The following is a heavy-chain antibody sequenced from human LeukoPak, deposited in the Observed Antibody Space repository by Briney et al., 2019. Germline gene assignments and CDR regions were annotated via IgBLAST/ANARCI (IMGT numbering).Heavy chain of an antibody. J-gene: IGHJ5*02. V-gene: IGHV4-31*03. CDR3: ARTIAAQPDNWFDP. CDR2: IYYSGST. D-gene: IGHD6-13*01. Sequence: SETLSLTCTVSGGSISSGGYYWSWIRQHPGKGLEWIGYIYYSGSTYYNPSLKSRVTISVDTSKNQFSLKLSSVTAADTAVYYCARTIAAQPDNWFDPWGQGTLVTVSS. CDR1: GGSISSGGYY.